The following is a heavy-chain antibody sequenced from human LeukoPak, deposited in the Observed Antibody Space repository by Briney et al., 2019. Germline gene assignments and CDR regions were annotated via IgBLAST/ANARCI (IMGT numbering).Heavy chain of an antibody. D-gene: IGHD2-15*01. V-gene: IGHV3-33*01. CDR1: GFTFSSYG. Sequence: GGSLRLSCAASGFTFSSYGMHWVRQAPGKGLEWVAVIWYDGRNKYYADSVKGRFTISRDNSKNTLYLQMNSLRAEDTAVYYCARDNCSGGSCYADYWGQGTLVTVSS. CDR3: ARDNCSGGSCYADY. CDR2: IWYDGRNK. J-gene: IGHJ4*02.